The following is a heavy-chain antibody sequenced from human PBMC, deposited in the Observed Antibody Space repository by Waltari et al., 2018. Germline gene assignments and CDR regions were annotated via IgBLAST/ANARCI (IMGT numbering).Heavy chain of an antibody. J-gene: IGHJ3*02. CDR2: VSGSGCST. V-gene: IGHV3-23*04. Sequence: EVQLVESGGGLVQPGGSLRLSCAASGFTFSSYAMSWVRQAPGKGLEWVSAVSGSGCSTYSADSVKGLFTISRDNSKNTLYLQMNSLRAEDTAVYYCATTEGPPIDAFDIWGQGTMVTVSS. CDR3: ATTEGPPIDAFDI. CDR1: GFTFSSYA.